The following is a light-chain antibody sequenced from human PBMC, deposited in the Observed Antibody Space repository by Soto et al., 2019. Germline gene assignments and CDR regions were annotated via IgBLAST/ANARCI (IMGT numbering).Light chain of an antibody. CDR1: QSVSSSY. Sequence: EVVLTQSPGTLSLSPGERATLSCRASQSVSSSYLAWYQQKPGQAPRLLIYGASSRATGIPDRFSGSGSGTDFTLTISSLQPEDFATYYCEQAGSFPITFGQGTRLEIK. CDR3: EQAGSFPIT. J-gene: IGKJ5*01. V-gene: IGKV3-20*01. CDR2: GAS.